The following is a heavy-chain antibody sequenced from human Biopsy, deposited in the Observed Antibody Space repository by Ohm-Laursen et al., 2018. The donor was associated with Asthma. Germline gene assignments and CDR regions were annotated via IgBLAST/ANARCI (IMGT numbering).Heavy chain of an antibody. V-gene: IGHV4-31*03. CDR2: IYYSGST. D-gene: IGHD4-17*01. J-gene: IGHJ5*02. CDR3: ARTTYGDDGFDP. Sequence: SQTLSLTCTVSGASISSGGYYWSWIRHHPGSGLEWIGYIYYSGSTYYNPSLKSRVSILIDTSKNQFSLRLSSATAADTAVYYCARTTYGDDGFDPWGQGTLVTASS. CDR1: GASISSGGYY.